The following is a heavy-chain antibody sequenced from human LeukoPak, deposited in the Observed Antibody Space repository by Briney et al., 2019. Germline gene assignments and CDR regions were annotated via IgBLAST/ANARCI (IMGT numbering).Heavy chain of an antibody. Sequence: MASETLSPTRTVSAYSITYGHQWDWIRQSPGRGLEWIGHIYYGGSTSYNPSLKSRVTLSVDTSKNQFSLNLTSVTAADTAVYYCARLKSPSYGASNFDYWGQGTLVTVSS. D-gene: IGHD3-16*01. J-gene: IGHJ4*02. CDR3: ARLKSPSYGASNFDY. V-gene: IGHV4-38-2*02. CDR2: IYYGGST. CDR1: AYSITYGHQ.